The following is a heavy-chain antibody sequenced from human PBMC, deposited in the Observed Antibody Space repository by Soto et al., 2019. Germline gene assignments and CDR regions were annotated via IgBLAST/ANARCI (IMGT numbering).Heavy chain of an antibody. Sequence: SETLSLTCAVYGGSFSGYYWTWIRQPPGTGLEWIGEINHSGSTNYNPSLKSRVTVSVDTSKNQFSLKLTSVTAADTAVYYCAREGDYYASGQNWFDPWGQGTLVTVSS. V-gene: IGHV4-34*01. CDR2: INHSGST. CDR1: GGSFSGYY. D-gene: IGHD3-10*01. J-gene: IGHJ5*02. CDR3: AREGDYYASGQNWFDP.